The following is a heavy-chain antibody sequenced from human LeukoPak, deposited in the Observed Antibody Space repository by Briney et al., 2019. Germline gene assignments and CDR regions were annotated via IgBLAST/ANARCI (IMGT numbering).Heavy chain of an antibody. V-gene: IGHV3-21*01. CDR3: ARGEYGSGSYHIDY. CDR1: GFTFSSYN. CDR2: ITSGSSYI. D-gene: IGHD3-10*01. J-gene: IGHJ4*02. Sequence: GGSLRLSCAASGFTFSSYNMNWVRQAPGKGLEWVSSITSGSSYIYYADSVKGRFTISRDNAKNSLYLQMNSLRDEDTAVYYCARGEYGSGSYHIDYWGQGTLVTVSS.